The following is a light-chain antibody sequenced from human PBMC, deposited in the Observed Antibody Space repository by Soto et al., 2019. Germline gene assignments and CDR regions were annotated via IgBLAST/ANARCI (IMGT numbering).Light chain of an antibody. CDR3: QQYNNWPLWT. J-gene: IGKJ1*01. CDR2: GAS. CDR1: QSVSSN. Sequence: EIVMTPSPATLSVSPGERATLSCRASQSVSSNLAWYQQKPGQAPRLLIYGASTRATGIPARFSGSGSGTEFTLTISSLQSEDFAVYYCQQYNNWPLWTFGQGTRWIS. V-gene: IGKV3-15*01.